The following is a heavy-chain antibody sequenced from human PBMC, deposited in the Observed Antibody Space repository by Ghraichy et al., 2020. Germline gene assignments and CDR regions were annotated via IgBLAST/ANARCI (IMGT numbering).Heavy chain of an antibody. J-gene: IGHJ6*02. Sequence: SETLSLTCTVSGGSISSNYWSWIRQPPGKGLEWIGYIYYSGSTNYNPSLKSRVSISVDTSKNQFSLKLSSVTAADTAVYYCATYSGSHYYYGMDVWGQGTTVTVSS. CDR2: IYYSGST. V-gene: IGHV4-59*01. CDR3: ATYSGSHYYYGMDV. CDR1: GGSISSNY. D-gene: IGHD1-26*01.